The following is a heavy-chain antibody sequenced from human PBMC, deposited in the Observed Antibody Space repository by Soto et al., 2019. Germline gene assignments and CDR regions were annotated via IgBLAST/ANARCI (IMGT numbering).Heavy chain of an antibody. J-gene: IGHJ6*02. V-gene: IGHV3-21*01. CDR1: GFTFSSCT. CDR3: SGCSGGACHRNYGMDV. CDR2: ISPSTSHI. Sequence: EVHLVESGGGLVKPGGSLRLSCAVSGFTFSSCTMHWVRQAPGKGLEWVSSISPSTSHIYYTDSVKGRFTISRDNAKNSLFLQMNSLGAEDTAVYYCSGCSGGACHRNYGMDVWGQGTTVTVSS. D-gene: IGHD2-15*01.